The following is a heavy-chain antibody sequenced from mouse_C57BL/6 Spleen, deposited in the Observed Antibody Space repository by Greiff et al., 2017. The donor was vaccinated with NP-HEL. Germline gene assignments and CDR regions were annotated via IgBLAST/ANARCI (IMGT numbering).Heavy chain of an antibody. CDR1: GYTFTSYW. CDR3: ARGILRAPFDY. CDR2: IDPSDSYT. D-gene: IGHD1-1*01. V-gene: IGHV1-50*01. Sequence: QVQLQQPGAELVKPGASVKLSCKASGYTFTSYWMQWVKQRPGQGLEWIGEIDPSDSYTNYNQKFKGKATLTVDTSSSTAYMQLSSLTSEDAAVYYCARGILRAPFDYWGQGTTLTVSS. J-gene: IGHJ2*01.